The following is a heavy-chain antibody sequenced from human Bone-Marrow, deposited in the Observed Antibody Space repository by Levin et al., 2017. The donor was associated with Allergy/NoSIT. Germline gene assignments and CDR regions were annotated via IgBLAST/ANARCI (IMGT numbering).Heavy chain of an antibody. CDR1: GGTFSSYA. CDR3: AREAFRDGMDV. J-gene: IGHJ6*02. CDR2: IIPIFNTA. Sequence: AASVKVSCKASGGTFSSYAISWVRQAPGQGLEWMGGIIPIFNTANYPQKFQGRVTITADESTSTAYMELSNLRSEDTAVYYCAREAFRDGMDVWGQGTTVTVSS. V-gene: IGHV1-69*13.